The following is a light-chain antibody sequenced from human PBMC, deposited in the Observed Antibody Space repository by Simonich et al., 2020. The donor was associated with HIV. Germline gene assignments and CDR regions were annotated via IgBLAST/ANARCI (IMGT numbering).Light chain of an antibody. CDR1: HSVSRN. J-gene: IGKJ1*01. V-gene: IGKV4-1*01. Sequence: EIVMTQSPATLSVSPGERATLSCMASHSVSRNLAWYHQTPGHPPNLLIYWASTRESGVPDRFSASGSGTAFPLTISSLQAEDVAIYYCQQYYSTPPTFGQGTKVEIK. CDR3: QQYYSTPPT. CDR2: WAS.